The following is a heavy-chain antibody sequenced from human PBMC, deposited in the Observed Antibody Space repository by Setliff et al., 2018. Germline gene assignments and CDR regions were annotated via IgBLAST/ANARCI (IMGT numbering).Heavy chain of an antibody. CDR1: GGSFSGYY. CDR2: INHSGST. Sequence: KASETLSLTCAVYGGSFSGYYWSWIRQPPGKGLEWSGEINHSGSTNYNPSLKSRVTISVDTSKNQFSLKLSSVTAADTAVYYCARGRGLEWLPESWFDPWGQGTLVTVSS. J-gene: IGHJ5*02. D-gene: IGHD3-3*01. V-gene: IGHV4-34*01. CDR3: ARGRGLEWLPESWFDP.